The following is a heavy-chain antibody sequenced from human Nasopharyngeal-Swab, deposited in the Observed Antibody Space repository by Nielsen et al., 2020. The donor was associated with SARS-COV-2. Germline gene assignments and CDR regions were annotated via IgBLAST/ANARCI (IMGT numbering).Heavy chain of an antibody. J-gene: IGHJ5*02. CDR2: INPNSGGT. V-gene: IGHV1-2*06. Sequence: WLRHAPGQGLEWMGRINPNSGGTNYAQKFQGRVTMTRDTSISTAYMELSRLRSDDTAVYYCARGGSSSERIWFDPWGQGTLVTVSS. CDR3: ARGGSSSERIWFDP. D-gene: IGHD6-13*01.